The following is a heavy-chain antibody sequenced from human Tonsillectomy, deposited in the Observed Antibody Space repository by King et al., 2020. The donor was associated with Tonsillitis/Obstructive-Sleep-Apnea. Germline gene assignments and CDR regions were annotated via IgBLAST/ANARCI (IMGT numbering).Heavy chain of an antibody. CDR2: IIPIFGTA. CDR1: GGTFSSYA. D-gene: IGHD2-21*01. V-gene: IGHV1-69*01. Sequence: VQLVESGAEVKKPGSSVKVSCKASGGTFSSYAISWVRQAPGQGLEWMGGIIPIFGTANYAQKFQGRVTITADESTSPAYMELSSLRSEDTAVYYCARGAAYCGGDCYPYDAFDIWGQGTMVTVSS. CDR3: ARGAAYCGGDCYPYDAFDI. J-gene: IGHJ3*02.